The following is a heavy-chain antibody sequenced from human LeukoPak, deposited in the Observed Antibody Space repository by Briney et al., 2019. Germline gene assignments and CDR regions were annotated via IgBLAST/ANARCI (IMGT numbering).Heavy chain of an antibody. J-gene: IGHJ4*02. V-gene: IGHV1-2*02. D-gene: IGHD3-22*01. CDR3: ARPYYYDSSGYYWGY. CDR1: GYTFTGYY. Sequence: PGASVKVSCKASGYTFTGYYMHWVRQAPGQGLEWMGWINPNSGGTNYAQKFQGRVTMTRDTSISTAYMELSRLRSDGTAVYYCARPYYYDSSGYYWGYWGQGTLVTVSS. CDR2: INPNSGGT.